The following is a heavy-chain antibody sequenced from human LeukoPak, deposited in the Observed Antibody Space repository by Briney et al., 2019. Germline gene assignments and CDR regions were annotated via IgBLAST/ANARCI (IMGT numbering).Heavy chain of an antibody. CDR2: IYYSGNT. CDR3: ASQDIAVATYYFDY. V-gene: IGHV4-39*01. D-gene: IGHD6-19*01. Sequence: ASETLSLTCTVSGGSISSGNYYWGWIRQPPGKGLEWIGSIYYSGNTYYNPSLKSRVTISLDTSKNQFSLNLSSVTAADTAVYYCASQDIAVATYYFDYWGQGTLVTVSS. J-gene: IGHJ4*02. CDR1: GGSISSGNYY.